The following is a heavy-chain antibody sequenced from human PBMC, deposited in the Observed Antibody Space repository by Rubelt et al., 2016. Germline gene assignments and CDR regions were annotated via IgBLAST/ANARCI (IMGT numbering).Heavy chain of an antibody. CDR1: SGSISDSAYY. CDR2: IYYSGGP. J-gene: IGHJ2*01. CDR3: ARQLMMTTTFHWHFDL. V-gene: IGHV4-39*01. D-gene: IGHD1/OR15-1a*01. Sequence: QLQLQESGPRLVKPSQTLSLTCTVSSGSISDSAYYWAWIRQPPGKGLEWIGNIYYSGGPYYKPSLKSRVTISVDASKNQFPLTMRSVTAADTAKYYGARQLMMTTTFHWHFDLWGRGTLVTVSS.